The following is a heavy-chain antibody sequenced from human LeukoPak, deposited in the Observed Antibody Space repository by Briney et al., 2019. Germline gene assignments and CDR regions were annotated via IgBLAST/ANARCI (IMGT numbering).Heavy chain of an antibody. CDR3: ARTSDRYCSSTSCSDFDY. Sequence: ASVKVSCKASGYTFTSYGISWVRQAPGQGLEWMGWISAYNGNTNYAQKLQGRVTMTTDTSTSTACMELRSLRSDDTAVYYCARTSDRYCSSTSCSDFDYWGQGTLVTVSS. V-gene: IGHV1-18*01. D-gene: IGHD2-2*01. J-gene: IGHJ4*02. CDR2: ISAYNGNT. CDR1: GYTFTSYG.